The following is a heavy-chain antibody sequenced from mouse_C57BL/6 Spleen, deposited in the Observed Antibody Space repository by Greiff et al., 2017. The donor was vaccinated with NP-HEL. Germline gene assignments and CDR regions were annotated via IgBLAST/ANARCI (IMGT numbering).Heavy chain of an antibody. CDR3: ARSGVADYAMDY. J-gene: IGHJ4*01. Sequence: QVHVKQSGAELARPGASVKMSCKASGYTFTSYTMHWVKQRPGQGLEWIGYINPSSGYTKYNQKFKDKATLTADKSSSTAYMQLSSLTSEDSAVYYCARSGVADYAMDYWGQGTSVTVSS. CDR1: GYTFTSYT. D-gene: IGHD1-1*01. V-gene: IGHV1-4*01. CDR2: INPSSGYT.